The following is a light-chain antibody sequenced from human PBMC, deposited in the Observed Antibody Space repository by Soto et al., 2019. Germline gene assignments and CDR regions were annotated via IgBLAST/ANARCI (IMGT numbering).Light chain of an antibody. CDR2: VGTGGIVG. CDR1: SGYRNYE. J-gene: IGLJ3*02. V-gene: IGLV9-49*01. CDR3: GTDHGSESDFLWV. Sequence: QPVLTQPPSASASLGASVTLTCSLSSGYRNYEVDWYQQRPGKGPRFVMRVGTGGIVGSKGDSIPDRFSVLGSGLNRNLTIRNIQEEDESVYHCGTDHGSESDFLWVFGGGTKLTVL.